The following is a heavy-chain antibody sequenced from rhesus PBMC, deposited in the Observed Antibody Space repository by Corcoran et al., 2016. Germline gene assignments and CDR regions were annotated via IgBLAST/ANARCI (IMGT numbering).Heavy chain of an antibody. Sequence: EVQLVESGGGLVQPGGSLRLSCAASGFTFSSYGMSWVRQAPGMGLEWVSYISNGGGSTYYADSLKGRFTISRDKSKNTLSLQMNSLRAEDTAVYYWAKPYGLDSWGQGVVVTVSS. J-gene: IGHJ6*01. CDR3: AKPYGLDS. CDR1: GFTFSSYG. V-gene: IGHV3S5*01. CDR2: ISNGGGST.